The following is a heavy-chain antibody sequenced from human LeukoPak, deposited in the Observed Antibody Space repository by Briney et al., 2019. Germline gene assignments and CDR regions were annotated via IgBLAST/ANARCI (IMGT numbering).Heavy chain of an antibody. J-gene: IGHJ3*02. V-gene: IGHV4-59*01. Sequence: SETLSLTCTVSGGTISNYYWSWIRQPPGKGLEWIAYIDYSGSTNYNPSPKSRVTISVDASKNQFSLKLSSVTAADTAVYYCARDRRRDLLHAFDIWGQGTMVTVSS. D-gene: IGHD1-26*01. CDR2: IDYSGST. CDR1: GGTISNYY. CDR3: ARDRRRDLLHAFDI.